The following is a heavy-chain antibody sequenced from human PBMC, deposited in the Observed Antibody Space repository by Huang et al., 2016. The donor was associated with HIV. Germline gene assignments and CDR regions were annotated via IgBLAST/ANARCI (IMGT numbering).Heavy chain of an antibody. CDR2: SYWDNEE. D-gene: IGHD6-13*01. J-gene: IGHJ4*02. Sequence: QITLKESGPTLVKPTQTLTLTCTFSGFSLTSSGGAVGWIRQPPGKALEWLALSYWDNEERFSSSLKTRLTITKDTPKNEVVLTMTNMDPVDTATYYCVHRLRYGKWYVDYWGQGVLVTVSS. CDR3: VHRLRYGKWYVDY. V-gene: IGHV2-5*02. CDR1: GFSLTSSGGA.